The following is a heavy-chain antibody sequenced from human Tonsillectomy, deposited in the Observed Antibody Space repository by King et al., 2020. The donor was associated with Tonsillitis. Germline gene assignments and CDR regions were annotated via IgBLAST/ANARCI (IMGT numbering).Heavy chain of an antibody. CDR3: ARVPAPGTYFAS. Sequence: VQLVESGGGLVQPGGSVRLSCAASGFIFSRNYMSWVRQAPGKGLEWVSIVYSPGSTYYADSVKGRFIISRDSSKDMLYLDMSSLRVEDTAVYSCARVPAPGTYFASWGQGTLVTVSS. J-gene: IGHJ4*02. CDR2: VYSPGST. CDR1: GFIFSRNY. D-gene: IGHD1-1*01. V-gene: IGHV3-66*01.